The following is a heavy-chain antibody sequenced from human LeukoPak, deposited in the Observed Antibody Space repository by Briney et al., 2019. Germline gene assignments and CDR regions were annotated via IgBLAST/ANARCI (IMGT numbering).Heavy chain of an antibody. J-gene: IGHJ4*02. CDR2: INHSGST. CDR1: GVSFSGYY. CDR3: ARRRGHANLLTYDY. V-gene: IGHV4-34*01. D-gene: IGHD1-26*01. Sequence: SETLSLTCAVYGVSFSGYYWSWIRQPPGKGLEWIGEINHSGSTNYNPSLKSRVTISVDTSKNQFSLKLSSVTAADTAVYYCARRRGHANLLTYDYWGQGTLVTVSS.